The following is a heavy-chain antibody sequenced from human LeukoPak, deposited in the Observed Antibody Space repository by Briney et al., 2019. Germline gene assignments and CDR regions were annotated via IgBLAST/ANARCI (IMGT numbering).Heavy chain of an antibody. Sequence: HPGGSLRLSCAASGFTFSSYAMHWVRQAPGKGLEWVAVISYDGSNKYYADSVKGRFTISRDNSKNTLYLQMNSLRAEDTAVYYCARDWGHIQLDYWGQGTLVTVSS. D-gene: IGHD2-21*01. CDR1: GFTFSSYA. CDR2: ISYDGSNK. CDR3: ARDWGHIQLDY. V-gene: IGHV3-30-3*01. J-gene: IGHJ4*02.